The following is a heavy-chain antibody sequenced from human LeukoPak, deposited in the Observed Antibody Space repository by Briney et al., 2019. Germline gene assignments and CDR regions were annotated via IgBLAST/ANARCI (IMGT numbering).Heavy chain of an antibody. V-gene: IGHV3-23*01. CDR2: IRGSGDNT. J-gene: IGHJ4*02. Sequence: PGGSLRLSCAASGFTFTNFAMSWVRQAPGKGLEWVSGIRGSGDNTYYADSVRGRFTITRDNSKNTLYLQMNSLTAEDTAIYFCAKDSGHLLYYFDYWGQGTLVTVSS. CDR1: GFTFTNFA. CDR3: AKDSGHLLYYFDY. D-gene: IGHD5-12*01.